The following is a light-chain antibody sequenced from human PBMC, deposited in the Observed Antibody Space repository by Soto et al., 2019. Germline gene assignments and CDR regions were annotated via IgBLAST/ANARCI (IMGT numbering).Light chain of an antibody. J-gene: IGLJ3*02. V-gene: IGLV2-8*01. Sequence: QSALTQPPSASGSPGQSVTISCTGTSSDVGGYNYVSWYQQHPGKAPKLMIYEATKRPSGVPDRFSGSKSGNTASLTVSGLQAEDEADYYCSSYAGSNNVVVFGGGTKLTVL. CDR2: EAT. CDR1: SSDVGGYNY. CDR3: SSYAGSNNVVV.